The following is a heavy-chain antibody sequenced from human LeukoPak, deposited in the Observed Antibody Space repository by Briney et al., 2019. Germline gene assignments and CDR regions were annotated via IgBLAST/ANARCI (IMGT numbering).Heavy chain of an antibody. Sequence: GGSLRLSCAASGFTFGDYYMSWIRQAPGKGLEWVSYISSSGSTIYYADSVKGRFTISRDNAKNSLYLQMNSLRAEDTAVYYCARGRYSSSWYVFYWGQGTLVTVSS. CDR2: ISSSGSTI. CDR3: ARGRYSSSWYVFY. J-gene: IGHJ4*02. D-gene: IGHD6-13*01. V-gene: IGHV3-11*04. CDR1: GFTFGDYY.